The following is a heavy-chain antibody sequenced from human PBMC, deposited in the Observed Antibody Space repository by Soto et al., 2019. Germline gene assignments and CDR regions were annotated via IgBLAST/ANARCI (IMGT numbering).Heavy chain of an antibody. J-gene: IGHJ6*03. CDR1: GYTLTELS. CDR2: FDPEDGET. D-gene: IGHD2-2*01. Sequence: QVQLVQSGAEVKKPGASVKVSCKVSGYTLTELSMHWVRQAPGKGLEWMGGFDPEDGETIYAQKFQGRVTMTEDTSTDTAYMERSSLRSEDTAVYYCATIKRDIVVVPAAPGGYYYYYYMDVRGKGTTVTVSS. CDR3: ATIKRDIVVVPAAPGGYYYYYYMDV. V-gene: IGHV1-24*01.